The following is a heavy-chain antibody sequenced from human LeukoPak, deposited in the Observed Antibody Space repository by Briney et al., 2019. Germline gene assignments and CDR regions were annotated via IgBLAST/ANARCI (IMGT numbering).Heavy chain of an antibody. Sequence: GTSLRLSCVASGFTFSMYGMHWVRQAPGKGLEWVAVIWFDGTNIYYGDSVGGRFTISRDNSRNTLYLQMTSLRAEDTAIYYCARRAAAALPDYWGQGTLVTVSS. CDR2: IWFDGTNI. V-gene: IGHV3-33*01. CDR3: ARRAAAALPDY. J-gene: IGHJ4*02. CDR1: GFTFSMYG. D-gene: IGHD6-6*01.